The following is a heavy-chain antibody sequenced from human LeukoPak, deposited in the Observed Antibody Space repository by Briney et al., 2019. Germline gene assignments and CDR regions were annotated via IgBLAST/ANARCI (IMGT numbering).Heavy chain of an antibody. D-gene: IGHD3-22*01. V-gene: IGHV4-39*01. CDR1: GGSISSSSYY. CDR2: IYYSRST. Sequence: PSETLSLTCTVSGGSISSSSYYWGWIRQPPGKGLEWIGNIYYSRSTHYSPSLKSRVTISVDTSKNQFSLKLSSVTAADTAVYYCARVWDYDSSGYRGGMGYWGQGTLVTVSS. J-gene: IGHJ4*02. CDR3: ARVWDYDSSGYRGGMGY.